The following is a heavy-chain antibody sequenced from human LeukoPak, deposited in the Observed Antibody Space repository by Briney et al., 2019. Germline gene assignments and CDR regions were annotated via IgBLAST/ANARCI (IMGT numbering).Heavy chain of an antibody. D-gene: IGHD6-19*01. V-gene: IGHV3-66*01. J-gene: IGHJ4*02. Sequence: GGSLRLSCAASGFTVSNYYMTWVRQAPGKGLEWVSVIYSGGSTYYADSVKGRFTISRDNSKNTLYLQMDSLRAEDMAVYYCTRVIPDSSGWIPFDCWGQGTLVTVSS. CDR3: TRVIPDSSGWIPFDC. CDR1: GFTVSNYY. CDR2: IYSGGST.